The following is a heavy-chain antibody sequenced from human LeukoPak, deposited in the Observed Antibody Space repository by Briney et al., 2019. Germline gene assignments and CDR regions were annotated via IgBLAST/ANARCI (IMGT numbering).Heavy chain of an antibody. CDR2: INPTSGAT. V-gene: IGHV1-2*02. CDR1: GYTFIDYY. Sequence: GASVTVSCKASGYTFIDYYIHWVRQAPGQGLEWMGWINPTSGATNSAQKFHGRVTVTSDTSISTAYMELSGLRSDDTAIYYCARATNRGSPANAYVYWGQGTLVTVSS. J-gene: IGHJ4*02. D-gene: IGHD3-16*01. CDR3: ARATNRGSPANAYVY.